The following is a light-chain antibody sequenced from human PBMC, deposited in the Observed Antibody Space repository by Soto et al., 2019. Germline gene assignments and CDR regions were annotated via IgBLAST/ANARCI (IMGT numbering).Light chain of an antibody. Sequence: EIGLPQSPGTLSLSPGDRATLSCRASQTVSNNYLAWCQQKPGQAPRVIMYGASRRATGIPDRFSGGGSGTDFTLTISRLEPEDFAVYFCQQYAGPPTTFGQGTRLEIK. CDR3: QQYAGPPTT. CDR2: GAS. CDR1: QTVSNNY. V-gene: IGKV3-20*01. J-gene: IGKJ5*01.